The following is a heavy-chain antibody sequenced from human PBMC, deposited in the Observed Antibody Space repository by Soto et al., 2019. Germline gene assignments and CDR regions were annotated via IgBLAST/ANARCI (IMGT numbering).Heavy chain of an antibody. Sequence: QVQLQESGPGLVKPSQTLSLTCTVSGGSISSGGYYWSWIRQHPGKGLEWIGYIYYSGSTYYNPSLKSRVTISVDPSKDQFSLKLSSVTAADTAVYYCARGEGTVTTFVYWGQGTLVTVSS. D-gene: IGHD4-17*01. V-gene: IGHV4-31*03. CDR3: ARGEGTVTTFVY. CDR2: IYYSGST. J-gene: IGHJ4*02. CDR1: GGSISSGGYY.